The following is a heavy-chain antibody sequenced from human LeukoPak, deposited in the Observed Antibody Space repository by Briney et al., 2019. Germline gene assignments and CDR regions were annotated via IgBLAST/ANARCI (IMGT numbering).Heavy chain of an antibody. D-gene: IGHD3-22*01. CDR3: AKDIATYYYDSSGYSNWFDP. CDR1: GFTFSSYG. J-gene: IGHJ5*02. V-gene: IGHV3-30*02. CDR2: IRYDGSNK. Sequence: PGGSLRLSCAASGFTFSSYGMHWVRQAPGKGLEWVAFIRYDGSNKYYADSVKGRFTISRDNSKNTLYLQMNSLRAEDTAVYYCAKDIATYYYDSSGYSNWFDPWGQGTLVTVSS.